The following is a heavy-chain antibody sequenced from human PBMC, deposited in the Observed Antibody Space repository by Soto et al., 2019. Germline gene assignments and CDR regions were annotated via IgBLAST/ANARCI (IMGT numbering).Heavy chain of an antibody. CDR3: ARDLGWPAARFDP. CDR2: IWYDGSEK. V-gene: IGHV3-33*01. D-gene: IGHD2-2*01. J-gene: IGHJ5*02. CDR1: GFTFRNQG. Sequence: QVQLVESGGGVVQPGRSLRLSCAASGFTFRNQGMHWVRLAPGKGLEWVAVIWYDGSEKYYADSVKDRFTVSRDNSKNTLYLQTNSLRGEDTAVYYCARDLGWPAARFDPWGQGTLVTVPS.